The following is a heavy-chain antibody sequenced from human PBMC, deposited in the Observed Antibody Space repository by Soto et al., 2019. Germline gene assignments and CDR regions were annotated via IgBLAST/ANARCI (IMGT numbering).Heavy chain of an antibody. CDR3: ARDDSDYGDGPKFDY. CDR2: ISYDGSNK. CDR1: GFTFSSYA. J-gene: IGHJ4*02. Sequence: XXSLRLSFAASGFTFSSYAMHWVLQAPGKGLEWVAVISYDGSNKYYADSVKGRFTISRDNSKNTLYLQMNSLRAEDTAVYYCARDDSDYGDGPKFDYWGQGTLVTVSS. D-gene: IGHD4-17*01. V-gene: IGHV3-30-3*01.